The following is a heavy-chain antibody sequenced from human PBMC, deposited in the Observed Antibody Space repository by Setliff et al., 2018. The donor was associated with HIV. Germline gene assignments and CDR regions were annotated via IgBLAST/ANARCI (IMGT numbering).Heavy chain of an antibody. V-gene: IGHV4-38-2*02. CDR1: GGSISSGYY. D-gene: IGHD3-10*01. J-gene: IGHJ6*02. CDR2: IYNAGRI. CDR3: ARPGSSSSYYAMDV. Sequence: KTSETLSLTCNVSGGSISSGYYWGWIRQPPGKGLEWIGTIYNAGRISYNPSLRSRVTFSVDPSQNQFSLILRSVTAADTAVYYCARPGSSSSYYAMDVWGQGTTVTVSS.